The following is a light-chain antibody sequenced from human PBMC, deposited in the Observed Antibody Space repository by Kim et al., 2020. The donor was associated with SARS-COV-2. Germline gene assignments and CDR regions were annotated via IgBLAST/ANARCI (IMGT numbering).Light chain of an antibody. V-gene: IGKV1-39*01. CDR3: QQSYSTPYS. Sequence: SASVGDRVTITCRAGQNINNNLNWYQHKPGKAPKLLIYAASSLQSGVPSSFSGSGFGTDFTLTISSLQPEDFATYYCQQSYSTPYSFGQGTKLEI. J-gene: IGKJ2*03. CDR1: QNINNN. CDR2: AAS.